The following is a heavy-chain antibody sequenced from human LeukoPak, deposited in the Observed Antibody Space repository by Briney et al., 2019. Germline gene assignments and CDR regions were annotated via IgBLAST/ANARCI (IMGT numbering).Heavy chain of an antibody. CDR3: AIMTTVVTNFDY. Sequence: PGGSLRLSCAASGFTFSSYGMHWVRQAPGKGLEWVAAILPDGGNKHYADSVKGRVTISRDNSKNTLYLQMNSLRAEDMALYYCAIMTTVVTNFDYWGQGTLVTVSS. V-gene: IGHV3-30*03. CDR1: GFTFSSYG. CDR2: ILPDGGNK. J-gene: IGHJ4*02. D-gene: IGHD4-23*01.